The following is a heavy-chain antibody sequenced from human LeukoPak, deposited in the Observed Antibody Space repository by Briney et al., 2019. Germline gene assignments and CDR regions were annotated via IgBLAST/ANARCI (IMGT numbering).Heavy chain of an antibody. V-gene: IGHV3-23*01. CDR2: ISASGGST. CDR3: AKGRYTYGPKDY. D-gene: IGHD5-18*01. CDR1: GFTFSSSA. Sequence: GGSLRLSCAASGFTFSSSAMSWVRQVPGKGLEWVSGISASGGSTSYADSVRGRFTISRDNSKNTLYVQMNSLRDEDTAVYYCAKGRYTYGPKDYWGQGTLVTVSS. J-gene: IGHJ4*02.